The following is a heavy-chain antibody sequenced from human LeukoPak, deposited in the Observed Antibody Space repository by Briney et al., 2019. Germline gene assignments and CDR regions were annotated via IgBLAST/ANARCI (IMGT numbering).Heavy chain of an antibody. CDR3: ARAYVWGSYRPLFDY. Sequence: ASVKVSCKASGYTFTGYYMHWVRQAPGQGLKWMGWINPNSGGTNYAQKFQGRVTMTRDTSISTAYMELSRLRSDGTAVYYCARAYVWGSYRPLFDYWGQGTLVTVSS. J-gene: IGHJ4*02. CDR2: INPNSGGT. D-gene: IGHD3-16*02. V-gene: IGHV1-2*02. CDR1: GYTFTGYY.